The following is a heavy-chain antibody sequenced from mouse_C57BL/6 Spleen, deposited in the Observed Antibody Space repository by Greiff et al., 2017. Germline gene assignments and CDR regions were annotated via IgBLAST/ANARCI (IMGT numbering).Heavy chain of an antibody. V-gene: IGHV1-81*01. J-gene: IGHJ1*03. CDR3: ARRGDYYGSSDGGYCDV. Sequence: QVQLQQSGAELARPGASVKLSCKASGYTFTSYGISWVKQRTGQGLEWIGEIYPRSGNTYYNEKFKGKATLTADKSSSTAYMELRSLTSEDSAVYVCARRGDYYGSSDGGYCDVWGTGTTVTVSS. CDR2: IYPRSGNT. D-gene: IGHD1-1*01. CDR1: GYTFTSYG.